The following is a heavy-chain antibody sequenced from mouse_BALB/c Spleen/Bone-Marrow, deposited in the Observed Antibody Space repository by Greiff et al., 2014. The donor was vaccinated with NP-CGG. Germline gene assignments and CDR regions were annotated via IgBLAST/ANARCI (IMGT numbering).Heavy chain of an antibody. J-gene: IGHJ3*01. D-gene: IGHD2-4*01. CDR1: XFXFXXXX. V-gene: IGHV5-9-3*01. Sequence: GGLVKPGGSLKVSCAASXFXFXXXXXSXXXXXXXXXXXXXXXXXSGGSYTYYPDSVKGRFTISRDNAKNTLYLQMSSLRSEDTAMYYCARKSYYHYDGRPWFAYWGQGTLVTVSA. CDR2: XXSGGSYT. CDR3: ARKSYYHYDGRPWFAY.